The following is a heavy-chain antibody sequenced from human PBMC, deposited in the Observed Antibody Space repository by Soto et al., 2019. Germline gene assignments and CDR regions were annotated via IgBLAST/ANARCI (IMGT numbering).Heavy chain of an antibody. CDR1: GGSLTGYY. CDR2: VKDGGST. Sequence: SETLSLTCTVNGGSLTGYYWSWIRQPPGKGLEWIGEVKDGGSTNYSPSLRGRVSISADTSKNHFSLRLNSVTAADTAVYFCARGQEGIVATHWDQGALVTV. J-gene: IGHJ4*02. CDR3: ARGQEGIVATH. D-gene: IGHD5-12*01. V-gene: IGHV4-34*01.